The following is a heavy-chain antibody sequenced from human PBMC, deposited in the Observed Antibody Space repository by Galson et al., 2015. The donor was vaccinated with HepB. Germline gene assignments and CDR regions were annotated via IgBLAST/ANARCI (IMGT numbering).Heavy chain of an antibody. CDR1: GFTFSSYG. J-gene: IGHJ4*02. CDR2: IWYDGSNK. D-gene: IGHD2-21*01. V-gene: IGHV3-33*01. CDR3: ASGDHYFDY. Sequence: SLRLSCAASGFTFSSYGMHWVRQAPGRGLEWVAVIWYDGSNKYYADSVKGRFTISRDNSKNTLYLQMNSLRAEDTAVYYCASGDHYFDYWGQGTLVTVSS.